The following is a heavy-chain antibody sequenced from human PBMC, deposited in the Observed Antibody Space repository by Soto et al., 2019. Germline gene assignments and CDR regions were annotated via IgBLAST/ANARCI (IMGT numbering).Heavy chain of an antibody. CDR3: ARDLSGTTTDGYFDY. CDR1: GFTFSNYG. Sequence: QVQLVESGGGVVQPGRSLRLSCAVSGFTFSNYGMHWVRQAPGKGLEWVAVIWYDGSNDYYADSVKGRFTISRDNAKNTLYLQMNSLRAEDTAIYYCARDLSGTTTDGYFDYWGQGTLVTVSS. V-gene: IGHV3-33*01. CDR2: IWYDGSND. D-gene: IGHD1-1*01. J-gene: IGHJ4*02.